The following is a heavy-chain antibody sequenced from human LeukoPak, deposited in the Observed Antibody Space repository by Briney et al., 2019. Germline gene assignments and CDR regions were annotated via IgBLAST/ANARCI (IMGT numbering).Heavy chain of an antibody. CDR2: ISGSGGDT. CDR1: GFTFSNYA. V-gene: IGHV3-23*01. CDR3: AKDRSCTNNICHGDFDY. D-gene: IGHD2-8*01. Sequence: GGSLRLSCAVSGFTFSNYAMSWVRQAPGKGLEWVSGISGSGGDTYYADSVKGRFTISRDNTKNTLYLQMNSLRAEDTAVYYCAKDRSCTNNICHGDFDYWGQGTLVTVSS. J-gene: IGHJ4*02.